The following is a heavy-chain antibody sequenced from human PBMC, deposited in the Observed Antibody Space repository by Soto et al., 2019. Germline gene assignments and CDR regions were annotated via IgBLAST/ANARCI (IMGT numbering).Heavy chain of an antibody. CDR1: GFTFSSHY. J-gene: IGHJ6*01. CDR2: IHTDGSST. CDR3: ARGSAYAMDV. Sequence: EVPLVESGGGLVQAGGSLRLSCAASGFTFSSHYMHWVRQGPGKGLLWVSGIHTDGSSTNYADSVKGRFTISRDNAKNTLYLQMNSLRVEDTAVYYCARGSAYAMDVWGQGTTVTVSS. V-gene: IGHV3-74*01. D-gene: IGHD2-15*01.